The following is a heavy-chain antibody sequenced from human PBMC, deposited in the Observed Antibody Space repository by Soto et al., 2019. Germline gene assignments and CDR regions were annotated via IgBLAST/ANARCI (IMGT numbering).Heavy chain of an antibody. CDR1: GYTLTELS. D-gene: IGHD4-17*01. J-gene: IGHJ3*02. V-gene: IGHV1-24*01. CDR3: ATDNSVTTTDDAFDI. Sequence: ASVKVSCKVSGYTLTELSMHWVRQAPGKGLEWMGGFDPEDGETIYAQKFQGRVTMTEDTSTDTAYMELSSLRSEDTAVYYCATDNSVTTTDDAFDIWGQGTMVTVSS. CDR2: FDPEDGET.